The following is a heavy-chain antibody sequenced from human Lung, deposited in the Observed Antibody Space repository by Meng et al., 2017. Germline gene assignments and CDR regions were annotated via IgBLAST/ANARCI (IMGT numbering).Heavy chain of an antibody. D-gene: IGHD2-21*02. Sequence: LVESGVEVKRPGASVKVSCKASGYTFTSYAMHWVRQAPGQRLEWMGWINAGNGNTKYSQKFQGRVTITRDTSASTAYMELSSLRSEDTAVYYCARGDYCGGDCYWFDYWGQGTLVTVSS. V-gene: IGHV1-3*01. CDR1: GYTFTSYA. CDR2: INAGNGNT. J-gene: IGHJ4*02. CDR3: ARGDYCGGDCYWFDY.